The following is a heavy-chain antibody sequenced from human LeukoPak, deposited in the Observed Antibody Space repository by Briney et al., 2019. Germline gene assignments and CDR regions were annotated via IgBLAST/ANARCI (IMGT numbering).Heavy chain of an antibody. D-gene: IGHD3-10*01. CDR1: GFTFSSYG. CDR2: ISYDGSNK. CDR3: AKSAAGVNWFDP. Sequence: GGSLRLSCAASGFTFSSYGMHWVRQAPGKGLEWVAVISYDGSNKYYADFVKGRFTISRDNSKNTLYLQMNSLRAEDTAVYYCAKSAAGVNWFDPWGQGTLVTVSS. V-gene: IGHV3-30*18. J-gene: IGHJ5*02.